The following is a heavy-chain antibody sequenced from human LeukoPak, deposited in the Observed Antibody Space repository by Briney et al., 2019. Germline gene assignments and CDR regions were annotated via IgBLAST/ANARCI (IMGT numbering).Heavy chain of an antibody. CDR3: ARVLAGATTYPDY. CDR1: GGSISSYY. J-gene: IGHJ4*02. D-gene: IGHD1-26*01. Sequence: PSETLSLTCTVSGGSISSYYWSWIRQPLGKGLEWIGYIYYGGSTNYNPSLKSRVTISVDTSKNQFSLKLSSVTAADTAVYYCARVLAGATTYPDYWGQGTLVTVSS. V-gene: IGHV4-59*01. CDR2: IYYGGST.